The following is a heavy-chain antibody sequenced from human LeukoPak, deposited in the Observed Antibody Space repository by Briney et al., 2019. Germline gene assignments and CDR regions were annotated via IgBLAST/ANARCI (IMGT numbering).Heavy chain of an antibody. D-gene: IGHD5-18*01. CDR2: INTNTGNP. V-gene: IGHV7-4-1*02. CDR3: ARRLYSSGYYYMDV. Sequence: GASVMVSCKASGYTFTSYAMNWVRQAPGQGLEWMGWINTNTGNPTYAQGFTGRFVFSLDTSVSTAYLQISSLKAGDTAVYYCARRLYSSGYYYMDVWGKGTTVTVSS. CDR1: GYTFTSYA. J-gene: IGHJ6*03.